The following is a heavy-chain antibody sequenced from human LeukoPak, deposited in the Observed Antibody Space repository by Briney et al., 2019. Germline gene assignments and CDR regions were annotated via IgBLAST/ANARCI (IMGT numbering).Heavy chain of an antibody. CDR2: IYYSGST. CDR1: GGSISSGGYY. V-gene: IGHV4-31*03. D-gene: IGHD3-16*02. Sequence: SETLSLTCTVSGGSISSGGYYWSWIRQHPGTGLEWIGYIYYSGSTYYNPSLKSRVTISVDTSKNQFSLKLSSVTAADTAVYYCARVPRLKLSPASPYFDYWGQGTLVTVSS. J-gene: IGHJ4*02. CDR3: ARVPRLKLSPASPYFDY.